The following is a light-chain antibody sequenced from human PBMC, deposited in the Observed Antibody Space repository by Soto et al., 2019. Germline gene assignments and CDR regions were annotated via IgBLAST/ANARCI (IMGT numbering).Light chain of an antibody. V-gene: IGKV2-30*01. CDR2: TVS. CDR3: MQTTHWPLT. Sequence: DVVMTQSPLSLPVTLGQPASISCRSSQSLVYSDGNTYLNWFQQRPGQSPRRRIYTVSNRDSGVPDSLSGSGSGTDFTLRISRVEAEDVGLYYCMQTTHWPLTFGGGTRVEIK. J-gene: IGKJ4*01. CDR1: QSLVYSDGNTY.